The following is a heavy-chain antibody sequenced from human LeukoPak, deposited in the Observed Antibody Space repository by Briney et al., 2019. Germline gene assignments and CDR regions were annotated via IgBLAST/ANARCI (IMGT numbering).Heavy chain of an antibody. Sequence: SETLSLTCTVSGGSISSYYWSWIRQPPGKGLEWIGYIYYSGSTSYNPSLKSRVTISVDTSKNQFSLKLSSVTAADTAVYYCARAVAGTGTPDYWGQGTLVTVTS. V-gene: IGHV4-59*01. CDR3: ARAVAGTGTPDY. CDR1: GGSISSYY. CDR2: IYYSGST. D-gene: IGHD6-19*01. J-gene: IGHJ4*02.